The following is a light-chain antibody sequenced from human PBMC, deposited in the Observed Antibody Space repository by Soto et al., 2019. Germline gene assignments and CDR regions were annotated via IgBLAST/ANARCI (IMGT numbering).Light chain of an antibody. Sequence: DIQMTQSPSSLSASVGDTVTITCRASHTFSSFLNWYQQRPGKAPKLLISGASTLRSGVPSRFSGRGSGTKFTLTINGLQPADFATYYCLQSYSSPFTFGQGTKLEVK. J-gene: IGKJ2*01. V-gene: IGKV1-39*01. CDR3: LQSYSSPFT. CDR1: HTFSSF. CDR2: GAS.